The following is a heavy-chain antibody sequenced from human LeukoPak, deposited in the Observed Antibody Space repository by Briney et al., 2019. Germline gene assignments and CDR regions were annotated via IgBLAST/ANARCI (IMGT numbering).Heavy chain of an antibody. D-gene: IGHD6-19*01. CDR2: IWYDGSNK. CDR3: AKDRGIAVAGTYDY. J-gene: IGHJ4*02. Sequence: PGRSLRLSCAASGFTFSSYGMHWVRQAPGKGLEWVAVIWYDGSNKYYADSVKGRFTISRDNSKNTLYLQMNSLRAEDTAVYYCAKDRGIAVAGTYDYWGQGTLVTVSS. V-gene: IGHV3-33*06. CDR1: GFTFSSYG.